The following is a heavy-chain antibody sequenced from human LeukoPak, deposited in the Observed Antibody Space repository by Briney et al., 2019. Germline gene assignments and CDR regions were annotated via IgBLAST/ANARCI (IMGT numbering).Heavy chain of an antibody. CDR2: ISSDGSIT. V-gene: IGHV3-74*01. J-gene: IGHJ3*02. Sequence: GGSLRLSCAASGFTFSSYWMHWVRQAPGKGLVWVSRISSDGSITSYADSVKGRFTISRDNVKNTLYLQMNSLRAEDTAVYYCARLLWSGGFDIWGQGTMVTASS. CDR1: GFTFSSYW. D-gene: IGHD3-10*01. CDR3: ARLLWSGGFDI.